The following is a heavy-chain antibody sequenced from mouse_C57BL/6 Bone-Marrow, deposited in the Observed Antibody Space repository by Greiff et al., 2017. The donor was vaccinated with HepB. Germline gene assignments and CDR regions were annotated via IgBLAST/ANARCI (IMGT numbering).Heavy chain of an antibody. CDR3: ARRLLRYYAMDY. CDR2: ISNGGGST. V-gene: IGHV5-12*01. CDR1: GFTFSDYY. J-gene: IGHJ4*01. D-gene: IGHD1-1*01. Sequence: EVHLVESGGGLVQPGGSLKLSCAASGFTFSDYYMYWVRQTPEKRLEWVAYISNGGGSTYYPDTVKGRFTISRDNAKNTLYLQMSRLKSEDTAMYYCARRLLRYYAMDYWGQGTSVTVSS.